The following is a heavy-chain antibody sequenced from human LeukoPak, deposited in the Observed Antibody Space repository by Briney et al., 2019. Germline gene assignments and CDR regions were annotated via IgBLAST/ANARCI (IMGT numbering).Heavy chain of an antibody. D-gene: IGHD2-21*01. CDR2: IYYSGST. J-gene: IGHJ4*02. V-gene: IGHV4-59*11. Sequence: PSETLSLTCTVSGGSISSHYWSWIRQPPGKGLEWIGYIYYSGSTNYNPSLKSRVTISVDTSKNQFSLELSSVTAADTAVYYCARVGHIVVDYWGQGTLVTVSS. CDR1: GGSISSHY. CDR3: ARVGHIVVDY.